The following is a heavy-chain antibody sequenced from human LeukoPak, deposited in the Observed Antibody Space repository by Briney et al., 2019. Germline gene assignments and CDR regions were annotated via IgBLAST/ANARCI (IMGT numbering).Heavy chain of an antibody. J-gene: IGHJ4*02. CDR2: ISYDGSNE. CDR3: ARDQGTSYLSSFDY. D-gene: IGHD6-6*01. V-gene: IGHV3-30*04. Sequence: GGSLRLSCAASGFTFSSYAMHWVRQAPGKGLEWVAIISYDGSNEYYADSVKGRFTISRDNSKNTLYLQMNSLRAADTAVYYCARDQGTSYLSSFDYWGQGTLVTVSS. CDR1: GFTFSSYA.